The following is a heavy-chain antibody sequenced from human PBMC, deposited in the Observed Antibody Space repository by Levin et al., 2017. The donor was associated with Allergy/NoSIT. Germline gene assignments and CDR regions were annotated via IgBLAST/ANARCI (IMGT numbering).Heavy chain of an antibody. V-gene: IGHV4-59*01. CDR1: GGSISSYY. CDR3: ARGLDYGSGSPNWFDP. J-gene: IGHJ5*02. CDR2: IYYSGST. Sequence: SETLSLTCTVSGGSISSYYWSWIRQPPGKGLEWIGYIYYSGSTNYNPSLKSRVTISVDTSKNQFSLKLSSVTAADTAVYYCARGLDYGSGSPNWFDPWGQGTLVTVSS. D-gene: IGHD3-10*01.